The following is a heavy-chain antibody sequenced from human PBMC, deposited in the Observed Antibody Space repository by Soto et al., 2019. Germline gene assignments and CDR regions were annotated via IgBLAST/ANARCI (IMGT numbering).Heavy chain of an antibody. J-gene: IGHJ6*02. CDR1: GYTFTSYG. CDR3: ARGHSSSRYYYYGMDV. CDR2: ISAYNGNT. D-gene: IGHD6-6*01. V-gene: IGHV1-18*01. Sequence: ASVKVSCKASGYTFTSYGISWVRQAPGQGLEWMGWISAYNGNTNYAQKLQGRVTMTTDTSTSTAYMELRSLRSDDTAVYYCARGHSSSRYYYYGMDVWGQGTTVTVSS.